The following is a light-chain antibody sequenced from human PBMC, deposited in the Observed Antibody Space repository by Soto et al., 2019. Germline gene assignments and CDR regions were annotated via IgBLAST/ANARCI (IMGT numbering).Light chain of an antibody. CDR2: YDT. V-gene: IGLV3-21*04. CDR1: NIGSNF. Sequence: SYELTQPPSESVAPGKTARITCGGNNIGSNFVHWYQRKPGQAPLLVIYYDTDRPSYIPERFSGSKSGNTATLSISRVEAGDEADYYCQVWDSSTELVVFGGGTKLTVL. J-gene: IGLJ2*01. CDR3: QVWDSSTELVV.